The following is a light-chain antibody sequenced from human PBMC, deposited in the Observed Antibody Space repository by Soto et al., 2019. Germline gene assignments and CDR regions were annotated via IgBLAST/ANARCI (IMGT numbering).Light chain of an antibody. CDR2: DVS. CDR3: CSYTTSNTRQIV. CDR1: GIEVGGYNY. V-gene: IGLV2-14*01. Sequence: QAVLTQPASVSGSPGQSITISCTGTGIEVGGYNYVSWYQQHPGKPPKFMIYDVSNRPSGVSNRFSGSKSGNTASLTISGLQAEDEADYYCCSYTTSNTRQIVFGTGTKLTVL. J-gene: IGLJ1*01.